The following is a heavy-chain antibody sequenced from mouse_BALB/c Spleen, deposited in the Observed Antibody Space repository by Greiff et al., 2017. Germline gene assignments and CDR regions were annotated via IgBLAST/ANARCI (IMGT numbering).Heavy chain of an antibody. CDR1: GYTFTSYT. D-gene: IGHD1-1*01. Sequence: VQLQQSAAELARPGASVKMSCKASGYTFTSYTMHWVKQRPGQGLEWIGYINPSSGYTEYNQKFKDKTTLTADKSSSTAYMQLSSLTSEDSAVYYCAVYGRSYGGLAYWGQGTLVTVSA. CDR3: AVYGRSYGGLAY. CDR2: INPSSGYT. J-gene: IGHJ3*01. V-gene: IGHV1-4*02.